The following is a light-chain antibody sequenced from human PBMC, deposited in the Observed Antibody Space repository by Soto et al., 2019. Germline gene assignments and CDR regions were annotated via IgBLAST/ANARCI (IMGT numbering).Light chain of an antibody. Sequence: IVLTQPPVTLSLSPGERATLSCRASQSIHNNNLAGYQQRPGQAPRLTIYGASARATDIPDRFRGSESGTDFTLTITRLQSEDSATYFCEQYDSTPRTFGRGTKVDIK. J-gene: IGKJ4*01. CDR3: EQYDSTPRT. CDR2: GAS. CDR1: QSIHNNN. V-gene: IGKV3-20*01.